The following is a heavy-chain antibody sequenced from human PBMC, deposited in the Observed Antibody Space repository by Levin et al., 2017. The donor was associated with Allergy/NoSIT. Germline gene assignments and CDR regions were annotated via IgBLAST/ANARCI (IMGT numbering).Heavy chain of an antibody. CDR2: IIPILGIA. CDR1: GGTFSSYP. J-gene: IGHJ5*02. CDR3: ARDRLLLWFGELLPPRAWFDP. D-gene: IGHD3-10*01. V-gene: IGHV1-69*04. Sequence: SVKVSCKASGGTFSSYPISWVRQAPGQGLEWMGRIIPILGIANYAQKFQGRVTITADKSTSTAYMELSSLRSEDTAVYYCARDRLLLWFGELLPPRAWFDPWGQGTLVTVSS.